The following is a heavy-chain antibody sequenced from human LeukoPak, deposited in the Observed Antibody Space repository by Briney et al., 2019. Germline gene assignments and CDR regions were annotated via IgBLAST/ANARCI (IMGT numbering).Heavy chain of an antibody. V-gene: IGHV4-31*03. J-gene: IGHJ6*02. CDR2: IYYSGST. CDR3: ARDPGGFYGMDV. Sequence: PSETLSLTCTVSGGSISSGGYYWSWIRQHPGKGLEWIGYIYYSGSTYYNPSLKSRVTISVDTSKNQFSLKLSSVTAADTAVYYCARDPGGFYGMDVWGQGTTVTVSS. CDR1: GGSISSGGYY. D-gene: IGHD2-15*01.